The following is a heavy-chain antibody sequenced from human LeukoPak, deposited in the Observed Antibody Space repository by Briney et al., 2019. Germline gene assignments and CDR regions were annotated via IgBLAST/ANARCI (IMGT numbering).Heavy chain of an antibody. J-gene: IGHJ5*02. CDR1: GGSISSGDYY. Sequence: SETLSLTCTVSGGSISSGDYYWSWIRQPPGKGLEWIGYIYYSGSTYYNPSLKSRVTLSVDTSKNQFSLKLSSVTAADTAVYYCAREGYKGGNWFDPWGQGTLVTVSS. CDR2: IYYSGST. V-gene: IGHV4-30-4*01. D-gene: IGHD1-14*01. CDR3: AREGYKGGNWFDP.